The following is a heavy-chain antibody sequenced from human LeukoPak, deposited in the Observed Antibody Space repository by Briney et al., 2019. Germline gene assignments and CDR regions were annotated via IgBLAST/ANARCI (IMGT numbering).Heavy chain of an antibody. D-gene: IGHD4-17*01. CDR2: IYYTGAT. Sequence: PSETLSLTCTVSGGSISNYYWTWIRQPPGKGLEWIGYIYYTGATSYNPSLKSRVTMSVDTSKNQFSLKLSSVTAADTAVYYCARDFNYGDYEDAFDIWGQGTMVTVSS. V-gene: IGHV4-59*12. J-gene: IGHJ3*02. CDR3: ARDFNYGDYEDAFDI. CDR1: GGSISNYY.